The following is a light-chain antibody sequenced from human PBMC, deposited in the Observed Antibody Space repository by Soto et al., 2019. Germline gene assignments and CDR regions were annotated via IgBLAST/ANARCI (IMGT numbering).Light chain of an antibody. CDR2: DAS. J-gene: IGKJ2*01. Sequence: EIVLTQSPGTLSLSPGERATLSCRASQSVSSSYLAWYQQKPGQAPRLLIYDASSRATGIPDRFSGSGSGTDFTLTISSLEPEDLAVYYCQQYGTSPYTFGQGTKLEIK. CDR1: QSVSSSY. V-gene: IGKV3-20*01. CDR3: QQYGTSPYT.